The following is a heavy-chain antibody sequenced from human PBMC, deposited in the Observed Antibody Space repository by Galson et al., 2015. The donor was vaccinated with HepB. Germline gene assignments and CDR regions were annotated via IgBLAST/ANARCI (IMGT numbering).Heavy chain of an antibody. J-gene: IGHJ4*02. D-gene: IGHD3-16*02. CDR2: VSYDGNNK. Sequence: SLRLSCAASGFTFSSYGMHWVRQAPGKGLEWVAVVSYDGNNKYYSDSVKGRFTISRDNSRDTLYLQMNSLRAEDTAVYYCAKDYHDYIWGSYRYLGYWGQGTLVTVSS. V-gene: IGHV3-30*18. CDR3: AKDYHDYIWGSYRYLGY. CDR1: GFTFSSYG.